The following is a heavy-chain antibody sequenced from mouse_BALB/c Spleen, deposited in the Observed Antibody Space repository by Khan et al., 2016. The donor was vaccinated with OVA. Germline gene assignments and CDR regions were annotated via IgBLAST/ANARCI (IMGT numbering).Heavy chain of an antibody. CDR2: IWGDGGT. CDR1: GFSLTSYG. CDR3: AIRGTANYYAMDY. J-gene: IGHJ4*01. V-gene: IGHV2-3*01. D-gene: IGHD1-2*01. Sequence: VQLVESGPGLVAPSQSLSITCTVSGFSLTSYGVNWVRQPPGKGLEWLGVIWGDGGTNYHSTLMSSLSISKDNSQSQVFLKLSSLQTDDTATYYCAIRGTANYYAMDYWGQGTSVTVSS.